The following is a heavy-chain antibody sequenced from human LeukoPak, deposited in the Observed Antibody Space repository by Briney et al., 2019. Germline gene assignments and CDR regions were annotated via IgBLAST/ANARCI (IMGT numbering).Heavy chain of an antibody. CDR2: MNPNSGGT. J-gene: IGHJ4*02. D-gene: IGHD3-10*01. Sequence: ASVKVSCKASGYTFTSYDINWVRQAPGQGLEWMGWMNPNSGGTSYAQKFQGRVTVTRDTSLSTAYMELSGLRSDDTAVYYCARDHFYGSGSPSFAYWVQGTLVTVSS. CDR3: ARDHFYGSGSPSFAY. CDR1: GYTFTSYD. V-gene: IGHV1-2*02.